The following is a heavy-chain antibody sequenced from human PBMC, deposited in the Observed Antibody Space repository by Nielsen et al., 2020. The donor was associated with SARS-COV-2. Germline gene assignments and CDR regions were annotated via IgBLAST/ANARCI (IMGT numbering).Heavy chain of an antibody. V-gene: IGHV4-59*12. D-gene: IGHD1-26*01. CDR1: GGSISSYY. CDR2: IYYSGST. J-gene: IGHJ4*02. Sequence: SETLSLTCTVSGGSISSYYWSWIRQPPGKGLEWIGYIYYSGSTNYNPSLKSRVTISVDTSKNQFSLKLSSVTAADTAVYYCARGRYSGSYYDYWGQGTLVTVSS. CDR3: ARGRYSGSYYDY.